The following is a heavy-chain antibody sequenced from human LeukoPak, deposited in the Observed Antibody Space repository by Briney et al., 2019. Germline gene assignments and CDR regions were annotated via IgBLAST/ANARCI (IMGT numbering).Heavy chain of an antibody. V-gene: IGHV3-66*01. CDR3: ARGMYSSGWYSDY. CDR2: IYSGGST. CDR1: GYTFTSYG. Sequence: SCKASGYTFTSYGISWVRQAPGKGLEWVSLIYSGGSTYYADSVKGRFTISRDNSKNTLYLQMNSLRVEDTAVCYCARGMYSSGWYSDYWGQGTLVTVSS. D-gene: IGHD6-19*01. J-gene: IGHJ4*02.